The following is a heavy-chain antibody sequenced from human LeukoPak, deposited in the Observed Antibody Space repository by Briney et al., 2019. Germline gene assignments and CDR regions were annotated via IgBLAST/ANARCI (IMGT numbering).Heavy chain of an antibody. CDR1: GYTFTTYW. V-gene: IGHV5-51*01. Sequence: GESLRIPCQGSGYTFTTYWIGWVRQMPGKGLEWMGIIYPGDSETSYSPSFQGQVTISVDRSINTAYLQWSSLKASDTAMYYCARLSYFYDNSGYSYGMDVWGQGTTVTVSS. J-gene: IGHJ6*02. CDR2: IYPGDSET. CDR3: ARLSYFYDNSGYSYGMDV. D-gene: IGHD3-22*01.